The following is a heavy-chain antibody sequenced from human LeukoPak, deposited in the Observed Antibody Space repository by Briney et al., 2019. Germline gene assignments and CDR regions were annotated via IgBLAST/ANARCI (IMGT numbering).Heavy chain of an antibody. CDR2: ISSSGNII. CDR1: GFTFSDYY. V-gene: IGHV3-11*01. J-gene: IGHJ1*01. CDR3: AKDFGSSWYATSNFQH. D-gene: IGHD6-13*01. Sequence: GGSLRLSCAASGFTFSDYYMSWIRQAPGKGLEWVSYISSSGNIIYYAESVKGRSTISRDNAKNALYLQMNSLRAEDMALYYCAKDFGSSWYATSNFQHWGQGTLVTVSS.